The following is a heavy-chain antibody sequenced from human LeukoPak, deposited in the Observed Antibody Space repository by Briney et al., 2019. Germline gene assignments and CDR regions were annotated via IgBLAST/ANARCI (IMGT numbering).Heavy chain of an antibody. CDR2: ISWNSGSI. D-gene: IGHD2-15*01. CDR1: GFTFDNYA. J-gene: IGHJ4*02. Sequence: GGSLRLSCAASGFTFDNYAMHWVRQAPGKGLEWVSGISWNSGSIGYADSVKGRFTISRDNAKNSLYLQMNSLRAEDTALYYCAKDNCSGGSCRLDYWGQGTLVTVSS. CDR3: AKDNCSGGSCRLDY. V-gene: IGHV3-9*01.